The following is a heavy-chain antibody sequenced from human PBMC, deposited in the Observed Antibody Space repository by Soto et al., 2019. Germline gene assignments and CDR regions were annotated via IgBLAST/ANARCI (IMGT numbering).Heavy chain of an antibody. CDR2: IYYSGST. CDR1: GGSISSGGYY. J-gene: IGHJ4*02. CDR3: ARVRVGPATRMVSFDY. V-gene: IGHV4-31*03. Sequence: SETLSLTCTVSGGSISSGGYYWSWIRQHPGKGLEWIGYIYYSGSTYYNPSLKSRVTISVDTSKNQFSLKLSSVTAADTAVYYCARVRVGPATRMVSFDYWGQGTLVTVPS. D-gene: IGHD3-16*01.